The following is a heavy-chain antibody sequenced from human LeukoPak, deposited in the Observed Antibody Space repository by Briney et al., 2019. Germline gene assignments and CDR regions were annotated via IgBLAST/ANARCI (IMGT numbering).Heavy chain of an antibody. D-gene: IGHD2-15*01. CDR2: IYYSGST. V-gene: IGHV4-31*03. CDR1: GGSISSGGYY. Sequence: SETLSLTCTVSGGSISSGGYYWSWIRQHPGKGLEWIGYIYYSGSTYYNPSLKSRVIISVDTSKNQFSLKLSSVTAADTAVYYCARDVVAAISAAPTFFDYWGQGTLVTVSS. J-gene: IGHJ4*02. CDR3: ARDVVAAISAAPTFFDY.